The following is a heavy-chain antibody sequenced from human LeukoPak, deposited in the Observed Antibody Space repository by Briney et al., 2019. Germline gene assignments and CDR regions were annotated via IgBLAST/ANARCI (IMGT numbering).Heavy chain of an antibody. CDR3: ARALDHTFDY. Sequence: AAVKVSCKASGYSFTNYGISWVRQAPGQGVAWMGWISANNNNTDNVQKLQGRVTMTTDTSTSTAYMELRSLRSDDTAVYYCARALDHTFDYWGQGTLVTVSS. CDR1: GYSFTNYG. J-gene: IGHJ4*02. CDR2: ISANNNNT. V-gene: IGHV1-18*01. D-gene: IGHD3-9*01.